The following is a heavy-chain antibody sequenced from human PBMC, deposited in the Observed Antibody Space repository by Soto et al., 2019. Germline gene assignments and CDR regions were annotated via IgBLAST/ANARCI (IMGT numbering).Heavy chain of an antibody. V-gene: IGHV3-66*01. CDR2: IYSGGST. D-gene: IGHD2-2*02. J-gene: IGHJ4*02. CDR3: GKIPGGGDY. Sequence: EVQLVESGGGLVQPGGSLRLSCAASGFTVSSNYMSWVRQAPGKGLEWVSVIYSGGSTYYADSVKGRFTISRNNSKNTLYLQMNSRRAEDTAVFYWGKIPGGGDYWGQGTLVTVSS. CDR1: GFTVSSNY.